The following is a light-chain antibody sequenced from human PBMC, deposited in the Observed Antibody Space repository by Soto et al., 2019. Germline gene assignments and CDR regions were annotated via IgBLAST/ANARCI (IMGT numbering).Light chain of an antibody. CDR2: AAS. Sequence: IQVTISASSLSLSVGYRVTIPCRASQSISSYLNWYQQKPGKAPKLLIYAASSLQSGVPSRFSGSGSGTDFTLTISSLQPEDFATYYCQQANSFPLTFGGGTRLEIK. CDR1: QSISSY. CDR3: QQANSFPLT. V-gene: IGKV1-39*01. J-gene: IGKJ5*01.